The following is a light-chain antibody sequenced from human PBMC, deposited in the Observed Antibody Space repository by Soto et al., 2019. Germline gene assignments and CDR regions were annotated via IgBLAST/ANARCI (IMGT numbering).Light chain of an antibody. Sequence: QSALTQPASVSGSPGQSITISCTGTSSDVGGFNSVSWYQQHPGKVPKLITYDVTNRPSGVSDRFSGSKSGNTASLTISGLQAEDEADYYCNSYANSNTPVGFGGGTKLTVL. CDR2: DVT. J-gene: IGLJ3*02. CDR3: NSYANSNTPVG. CDR1: SSDVGGFNS. V-gene: IGLV2-14*01.